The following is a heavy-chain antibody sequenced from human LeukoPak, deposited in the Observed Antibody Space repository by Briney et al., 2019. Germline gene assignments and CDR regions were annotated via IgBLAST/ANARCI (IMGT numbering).Heavy chain of an antibody. D-gene: IGHD6-6*01. J-gene: IGHJ4*02. CDR3: ARYSSSSDYFDY. Sequence: GGSLRLSYSASGFTLDDYAMHWVRQPPGKSLEWVSLISWDGGRTYYADSVKGRFPISRDNSKNSLYLQLNSLRAEDTAFYYCARYSSSSDYFDYWGQGTLVTVSS. V-gene: IGHV3-43D*03. CDR2: ISWDGGRT. CDR1: GFTLDDYA.